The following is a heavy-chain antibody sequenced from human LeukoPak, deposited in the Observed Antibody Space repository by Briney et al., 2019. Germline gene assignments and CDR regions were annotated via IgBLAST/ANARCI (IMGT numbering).Heavy chain of an antibody. CDR2: IIPIFGTA. V-gene: IGHV1-69*06. J-gene: IGHJ5*02. D-gene: IGHD6-6*01. CDR3: ARGGIAARLRWFDP. Sequence: GASVTVSCKASGGTFSSYAISWVRQAPGQGLEWMGGIIPIFGTANYAQKFQGRVTITADKSTSTAYMELSSLRSEDTAVYYCARGGIAARLRWFDPWGQGTLVTVSS. CDR1: GGTFSSYA.